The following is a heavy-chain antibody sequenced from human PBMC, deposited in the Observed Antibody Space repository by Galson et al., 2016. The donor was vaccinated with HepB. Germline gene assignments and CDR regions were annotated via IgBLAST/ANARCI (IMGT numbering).Heavy chain of an antibody. Sequence: SLRLSCAASGFAFSTNTMHWVRQAPGKGLEWVAIIWYEGSDKKLYADSVKGRFIISRDNSKNTVTLQMYSLRADDTAVYFCARDPAGGMGLDPWGQGTLVTVSS. V-gene: IGHV3-33*08. CDR1: GFAFSTNT. J-gene: IGHJ5*02. CDR3: ARDPAGGMGLDP. CDR2: IWYEGSDK. D-gene: IGHD6-25*01.